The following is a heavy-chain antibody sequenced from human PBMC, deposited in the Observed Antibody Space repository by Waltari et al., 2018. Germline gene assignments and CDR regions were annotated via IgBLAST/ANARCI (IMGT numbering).Heavy chain of an antibody. D-gene: IGHD3-22*01. V-gene: IGHV3-64D*06. J-gene: IGHJ4*02. CDR2: ISSSESSR. CDR1: GXTFSSYX. Sequence: EVQLVESXGGLVQPGGSLRLSCXASGXTFSSYXMPWVRQTPGKGLEYVSGISSSESSRFXADSVKGRXTISXDNXKNTLXLXMSSLRDXXXALYXCVKEEGSSGXKDESDYXGQGTLVTVXS. CDR3: VKEEGSSGXKDESDY.